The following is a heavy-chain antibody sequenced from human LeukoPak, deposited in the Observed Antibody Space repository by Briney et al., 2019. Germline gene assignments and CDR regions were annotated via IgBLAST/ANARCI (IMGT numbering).Heavy chain of an antibody. J-gene: IGHJ4*02. CDR1: GFTFSSYG. Sequence: GRSLRLSWAASGFTFSSYGMHWVRQAPGKGLEGVAVIWYDGSNKYYADSVKGRFTISRDNSKNTLYLQMNSLRAEDTAVYYCARQYSSSWYDYWGQGTLVTVSS. CDR2: IWYDGSNK. CDR3: ARQYSSSWYDY. D-gene: IGHD6-13*01. V-gene: IGHV3-33*01.